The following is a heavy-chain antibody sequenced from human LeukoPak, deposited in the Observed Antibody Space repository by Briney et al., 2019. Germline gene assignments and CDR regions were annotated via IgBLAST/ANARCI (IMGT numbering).Heavy chain of an antibody. J-gene: IGHJ6*03. V-gene: IGHV1-2*02. CDR3: ARSIAVAGTGRYYYMDV. CDR2: INPNSGGT. Sequence: ASVKVSCKASGYTFNGYYMHWVRQAPGQGLEWMGWINPNSGGTNYAQKFQGRVTMTRDTSISTAYMELRSLRSDDTAVYYCARSIAVAGTGRYYYMDVRGKGTTVTISS. CDR1: GYTFNGYY. D-gene: IGHD6-19*01.